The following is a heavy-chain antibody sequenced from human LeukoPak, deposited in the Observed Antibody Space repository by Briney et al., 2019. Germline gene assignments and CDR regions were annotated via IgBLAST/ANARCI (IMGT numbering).Heavy chain of an antibody. J-gene: IGHJ5*02. V-gene: IGHV3-23*01. D-gene: IGHD5-18*01. Sequence: PGGSLRLSCAASGFTFSTYAMSWVRHFPGKGLEWVSALGDRTYYADSVKGRFTISRDNSKNTLYLQMNSLRAEDTAVYYCARGAQRGYSYIGDWFDPWGQGTLVTVSS. CDR3: ARGAQRGYSYIGDWFDP. CDR2: LGDRT. CDR1: GFTFSTYA.